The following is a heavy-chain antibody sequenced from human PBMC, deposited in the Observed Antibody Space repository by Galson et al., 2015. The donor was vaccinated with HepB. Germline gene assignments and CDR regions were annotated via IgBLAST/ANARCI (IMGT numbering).Heavy chain of an antibody. J-gene: IGHJ6*02. CDR2: INPNSGGT. V-gene: IGHV1-2*06. D-gene: IGHD3-9*01. CDR3: AGGMGGYDILTGYVDPGKGMDV. CDR1: GYTFTGYY. Sequence: SVKVSCTASGYTFTGYYMHWVRQAPGQGLEWMGRINPNSGGTNYAQKFQGRFTMTRDTSISTAYMEMNRLRSEYTAVYYCAGGMGGYDILTGYVDPGKGMDVWGQGTTVTVSS.